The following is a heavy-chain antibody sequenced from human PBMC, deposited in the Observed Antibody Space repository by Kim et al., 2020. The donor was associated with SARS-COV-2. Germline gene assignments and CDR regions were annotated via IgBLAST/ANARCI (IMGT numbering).Heavy chain of an antibody. CDR3: AKGRHDILTDHDY. CDR2: ISGSGGST. Sequence: GGSLRLSCAASEFTFSSYAMSWVRQAPGKGLQWISGISGSGGSTYYADSVKGRFTVSRDNSKNTLFLQMNSLGAEDTAVYYCAKGRHDILTDHDYWGQGTLVTVSS. CDR1: EFTFSSYA. J-gene: IGHJ4*02. V-gene: IGHV3-23*01. D-gene: IGHD3-9*01.